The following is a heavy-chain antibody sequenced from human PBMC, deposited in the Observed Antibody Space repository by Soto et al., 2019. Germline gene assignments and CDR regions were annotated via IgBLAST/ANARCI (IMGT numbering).Heavy chain of an antibody. CDR3: ARPQNDKDMAPLDIDD. CDR1: GYSFTSYW. Sequence: GESLKISCKGSGYSFTSYWIGWVRQMPGKGLEWMVIIYPGDSDTRYSPSFQGQATISADKSISTAYLQWSSLKASDTAMYYCARPQNDKDMAPLDIDDWRQGTTVTVSS. V-gene: IGHV5-51*01. J-gene: IGHJ4*02. D-gene: IGHD5-18*01. CDR2: IYPGDSDT.